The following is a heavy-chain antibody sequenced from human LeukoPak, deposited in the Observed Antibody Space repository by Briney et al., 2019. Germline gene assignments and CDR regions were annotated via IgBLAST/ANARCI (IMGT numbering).Heavy chain of an antibody. D-gene: IGHD5-18*01. CDR3: SRGGYIYGGHNWFDP. CDR2: IYYSGST. V-gene: IGHV4-59*01. CDR1: GGSISSYY. Sequence: SETLSLTCTVSGGSISSYYWSWIRQPPGKGLEWIGYIYYSGSTNYNPSLKSRVTISVDTSKNQFSLRLSSVTAADTAVYYCSRGGYIYGGHNWFDPWGQGTLVTVSS. J-gene: IGHJ5*01.